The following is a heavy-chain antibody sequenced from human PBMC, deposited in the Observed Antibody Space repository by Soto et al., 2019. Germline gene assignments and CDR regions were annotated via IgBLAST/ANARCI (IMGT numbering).Heavy chain of an antibody. D-gene: IGHD6-6*01. CDR2: IWYDGSNK. J-gene: IGHJ4*02. CDR1: GFTFSSYG. V-gene: IGHV3-33*01. Sequence: GGSLRLSCAASGFTFSSYGMHWVRQAPGKGLEWVAVIWYDGSNKYYADSVKGRFTISRDNSKNTLYLQMNSLRAEDTAVYYCARVFPREQLVSPPDYWGQGTLVTVSS. CDR3: ARVFPREQLVSPPDY.